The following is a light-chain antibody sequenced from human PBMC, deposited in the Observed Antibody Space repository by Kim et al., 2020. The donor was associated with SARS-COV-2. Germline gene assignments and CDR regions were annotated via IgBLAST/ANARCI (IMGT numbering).Light chain of an antibody. CDR3: QQYNSYSQT. J-gene: IGKJ2*01. CDR1: QSISSW. V-gene: IGKV1-5*01. Sequence: ASVGDRVTITCRASQSISSWLAWYQQKPGKAPKLLIYDASSLESGVPSRFSGSGSGTEFTLTISSLQPDDFATYYCQQYNSYSQTFGQGTKLEI. CDR2: DAS.